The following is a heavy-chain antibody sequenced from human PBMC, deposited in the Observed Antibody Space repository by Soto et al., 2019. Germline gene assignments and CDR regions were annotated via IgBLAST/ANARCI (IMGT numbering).Heavy chain of an antibody. Sequence: GGSLRLSCAASGFTFSSYGMHWVRQAPGKGLEWVAVISYDGSNKYYADSEKGRFTISRDNSKNTLYLQMNSLRAEDTAVYYCAKEGDIVVVPAAMDYWGQGTLVTVSS. D-gene: IGHD2-2*01. V-gene: IGHV3-30*18. J-gene: IGHJ4*02. CDR2: ISYDGSNK. CDR3: AKEGDIVVVPAAMDY. CDR1: GFTFSSYG.